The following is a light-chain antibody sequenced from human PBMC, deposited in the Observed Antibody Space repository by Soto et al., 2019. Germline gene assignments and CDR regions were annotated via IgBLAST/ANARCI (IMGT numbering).Light chain of an antibody. V-gene: IGKV3-20*01. CDR2: GAS. CDR1: QSVSSSY. CDR3: QQYGSSPWT. Sequence: EIVLTQSPGTLSLSPGERATLSCRASQSVSSSYLAWYQQKPGQAPRLLIYGASSRATGIPDRFSGSGSGTDFTLTISRLEPEDFAVYSCQQYGSSPWTGGQGTKVEIK. J-gene: IGKJ1*01.